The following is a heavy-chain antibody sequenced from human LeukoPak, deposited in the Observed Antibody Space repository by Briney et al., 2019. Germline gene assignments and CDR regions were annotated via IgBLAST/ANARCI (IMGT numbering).Heavy chain of an antibody. V-gene: IGHV3-30-3*02. CDR3: AEDGKRDTSDWHPDY. J-gene: IGHJ4*02. Sequence: GGSLRLSCAASGFSSSSYGMHWVRQAPGKGLEWVALISYGGSNKYYADSVKGRFTISRDNSKNTLYLQVNSLRADDTAMYYCAEDGKRDTSDWHPDYWGQGTLVTVSS. CDR2: ISYGGSNK. CDR1: GFSSSSYG. D-gene: IGHD6-19*01.